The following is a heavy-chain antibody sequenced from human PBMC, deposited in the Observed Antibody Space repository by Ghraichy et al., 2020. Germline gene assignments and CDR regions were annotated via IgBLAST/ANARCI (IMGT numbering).Heavy chain of an antibody. CDR3: ARARYYDSSVYNSDAFDI. CDR2: ISSSSRTI. J-gene: IGHJ3*02. D-gene: IGHD3-22*01. CDR1: GFTFSSYS. V-gene: IGHV3-48*02. Sequence: GSLRLSCAASGFTFSSYSMNWVRQAPGKGLEWVSYISSSSRTIYYADSVKGRFTISSNKAKNSLYMQMNSLRDEDTAVYYCARARYYDSSVYNSDAFDIWGQGTMVTVSS.